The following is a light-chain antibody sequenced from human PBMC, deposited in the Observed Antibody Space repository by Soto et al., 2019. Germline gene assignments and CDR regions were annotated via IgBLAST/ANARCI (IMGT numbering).Light chain of an antibody. CDR3: VSWDDSLSGYV. CDR2: RGN. CDR1: SSNIGRDY. Sequence: QSVLTQPPSVSGTPGQRVNISCSGSSSNIGRDYVYWYQQFPGTAPKLLIYRGNQRPSGVPDRFSGSKSGTSASLAISGLRSDDESDYYFVSWDDSLSGYVFGTGTKVTVL. V-gene: IGLV1-47*01. J-gene: IGLJ1*01.